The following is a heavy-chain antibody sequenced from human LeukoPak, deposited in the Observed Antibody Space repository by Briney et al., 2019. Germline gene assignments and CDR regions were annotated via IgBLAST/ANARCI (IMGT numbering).Heavy chain of an antibody. CDR3: ARVNPNRVTRIAAPISTSDY. D-gene: IGHD6-25*01. Sequence: ASVKVSCKASGYTFTSYYMHWVRQAPGQGLEWMGIINPSGGSTSYAQKFQGRVTMTRDTSTSTVYMELSSLRSEDTAVYYCARVNPNRVTRIAAPISTSDYWGQGTLVTVSS. V-gene: IGHV1-46*01. J-gene: IGHJ4*02. CDR2: INPSGGST. CDR1: GYTFTSYY.